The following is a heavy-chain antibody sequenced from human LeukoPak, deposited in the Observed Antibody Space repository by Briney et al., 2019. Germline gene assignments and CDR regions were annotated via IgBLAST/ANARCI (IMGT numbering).Heavy chain of an antibody. D-gene: IGHD3-10*01. CDR1: GFTFSSYA. CDR2: ISGSGGST. V-gene: IGHV3-23*01. J-gene: IGHJ4*02. Sequence: TGGSLRLSCAASGFTFSSYAMSWVRQAPGKGLEWVSAISGSGGSTYYADSVKGRFTISRDNSKNTLYLQMNSLRAEDTAVYYCARITMVRGVTKRAGYFDYWGQGTLVTVSS. CDR3: ARITMVRGVTKRAGYFDY.